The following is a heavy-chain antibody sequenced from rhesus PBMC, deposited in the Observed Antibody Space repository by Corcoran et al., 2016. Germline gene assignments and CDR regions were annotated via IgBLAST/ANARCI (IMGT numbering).Heavy chain of an antibody. D-gene: IGHD4-23*01. J-gene: IGHJ4*01. CDR2: IDGGGSST. CDR3: AKGQYNNFESYFDY. CDR1: GFTFSSYA. Sequence: EVQLVETGGGLVQPGGSLKLSCAASGFTFSSYAMSWVRQAPGKGLEWVSVIDGGGSSTSYTDSVNGRFTISRDNSKNTLSLQMNSLRAEDTAVYYCAKGQYNNFESYFDYWGQGVLVTVSS. V-gene: IGHV3S5*01.